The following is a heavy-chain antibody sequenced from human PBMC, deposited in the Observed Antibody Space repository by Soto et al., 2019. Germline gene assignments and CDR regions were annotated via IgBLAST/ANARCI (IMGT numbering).Heavy chain of an antibody. V-gene: IGHV3-23*01. CDR2: ISGGDGRP. CDR3: ANWHTYHYDSLPFSGFDC. Sequence: GGSLRLSCVASGFTFSSNAMTWVRQGPGKGLEWVSGISGGDGRPSYADSVKGRFTIARDNSKNTLYLHMDSLRADDTAAYYSANWHTYHYDSLPFSGFDCWGQGTQVTVSS. CDR1: GFTFSSNA. J-gene: IGHJ4*02. D-gene: IGHD3-16*01.